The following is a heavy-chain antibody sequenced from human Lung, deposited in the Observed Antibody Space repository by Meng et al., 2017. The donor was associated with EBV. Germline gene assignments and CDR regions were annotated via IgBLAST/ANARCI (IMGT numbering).Heavy chain of an antibody. D-gene: IGHD4-11*01. V-gene: IGHV4-31*11. J-gene: IGHJ4*02. CDR1: GGSISSGGYY. Sequence: QGQLEEVGSGPVKPSQPLSLTCGVSGGSISSGGYYWSWIRQPPGKGLEWIGYIFSSGSTYYNPSLKSRVTISVDTSKNQFSLKLSSVTAADTAVYYCAATVNDGYFNYWGQGTLVTVSS. CDR2: IFSSGST. CDR3: AATVNDGYFNY.